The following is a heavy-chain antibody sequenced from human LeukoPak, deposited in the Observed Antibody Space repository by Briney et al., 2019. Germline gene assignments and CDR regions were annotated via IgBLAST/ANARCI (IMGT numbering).Heavy chain of an antibody. V-gene: IGHV3-11*04. CDR1: GFNFSDHY. CDR2: ISSSGRTI. D-gene: IGHD6-19*01. CDR3: ARDWHYGSPGY. Sequence: GGSLRLSCAASGFNFSDHYMSWFRQAPGKGLEWVSYISSSGRTIYYADSVKGRFTIYRDNAKKSLYLQMNGLRAEDTAVYYCARDWHYGSPGYWGQGTLVTVSS. J-gene: IGHJ4*02.